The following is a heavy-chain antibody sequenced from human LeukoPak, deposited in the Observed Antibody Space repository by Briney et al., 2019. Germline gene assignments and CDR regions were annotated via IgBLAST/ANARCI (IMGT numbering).Heavy chain of an antibody. D-gene: IGHD1-26*01. CDR3: ARDTRTFDY. CDR1: GFTFSSYW. Sequence: GGSLRLSCAASGFTFSSYWLNWARQAPGEGLEWVASINHNGNVNYYVDSVKGRSTISRDNAKNSLFLQMNSLRAEDTAVYYCARDTRTFDYWGQGTLVTVSS. J-gene: IGHJ4*02. V-gene: IGHV3-7*01. CDR2: INHNGNVN.